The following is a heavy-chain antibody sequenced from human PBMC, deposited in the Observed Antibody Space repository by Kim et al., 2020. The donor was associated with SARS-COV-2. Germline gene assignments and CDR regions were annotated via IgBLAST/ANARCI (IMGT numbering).Heavy chain of an antibody. D-gene: IGHD3-9*01. J-gene: IGHJ6*02. V-gene: IGHV1-69*13. CDR3: ARGGFNDILTGYYRESLFYYYYGMDV. Sequence: SVKVSCKASGGTFSSYAISWVRQAPGQGLEWMGGIIPIFGTANYAQKFQGRVTITADESTSTAYMELSSLRSEDTAVYYCARGGFNDILTGYYRESLFYYYYGMDVWGQGTTVTVS. CDR1: GGTFSSYA. CDR2: IIPIFGTA.